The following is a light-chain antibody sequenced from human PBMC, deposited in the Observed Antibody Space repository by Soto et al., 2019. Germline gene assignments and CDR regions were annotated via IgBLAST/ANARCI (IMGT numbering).Light chain of an antibody. J-gene: IGKJ1*01. V-gene: IGKV1-5*03. CDR3: QQYNSSSPTWT. CDR1: QSISTW. CDR2: KTS. Sequence: DIQMTQSPSTLSASVGDRVTITCRASQSISTWLAWYQQKPGKAPKLLIYKTSSLESGVPSRFSGSGSGTEFTLTISSLRPDDFATYYCQQYNSSSPTWTFGQGTKVEIK.